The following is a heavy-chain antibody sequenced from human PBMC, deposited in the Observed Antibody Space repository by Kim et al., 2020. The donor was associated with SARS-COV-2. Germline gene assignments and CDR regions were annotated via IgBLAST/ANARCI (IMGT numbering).Heavy chain of an antibody. J-gene: IGHJ1*01. V-gene: IGHV3-15*01. CDR1: GIPFSNAW. Sequence: GGSLRLSCAVSGIPFSNAWFNWVRQAPGKGLEWVGRIKSKSDGGTADLSAPVKGRFAISRDDSKHTLYLLMNSLRTDDSAVYYCTTVSLRWCLGTLVTVS. CDR2: IKSKSDGGTA. D-gene: IGHD3-16*01. CDR3: TTVSLR.